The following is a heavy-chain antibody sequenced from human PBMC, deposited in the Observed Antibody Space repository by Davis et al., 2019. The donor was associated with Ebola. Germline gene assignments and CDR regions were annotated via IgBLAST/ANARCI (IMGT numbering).Heavy chain of an antibody. V-gene: IGHV3-21*01. D-gene: IGHD6-19*01. CDR3: ARFRGYSSGWVHHYFDY. CDR1: GFTFSSYS. J-gene: IGHJ4*02. CDR2: ISSSSSYI. Sequence: GESLKISCAASGFTFSSYSMNWVRQAPGKGLEWVSSISSSSSYIYYADSVKGRFTISRDNAKNSLYLQMNSLRAEDTAVYYCARFRGYSSGWVHHYFDYWGQGTLVTVSS.